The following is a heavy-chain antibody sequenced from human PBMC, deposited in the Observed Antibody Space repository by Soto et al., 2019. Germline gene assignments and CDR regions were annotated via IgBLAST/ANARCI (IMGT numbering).Heavy chain of an antibody. CDR1: GFTVSSNY. J-gene: IGHJ6*02. CDR2: IYSGGST. Sequence: PGGSLRLSCAASGFTVSSNYMSWVRQAPGKGLEWVSAIYSGGSTYYADSVKGRFTLSRDNSKNTLYLQMKSLRAEDTAVYYCASGRRDGYNYDYYYGMDVWGPVPTVPAS. CDR3: ASGRRDGYNYDYYYGMDV. D-gene: IGHD5-12*01. V-gene: IGHV3-53*01.